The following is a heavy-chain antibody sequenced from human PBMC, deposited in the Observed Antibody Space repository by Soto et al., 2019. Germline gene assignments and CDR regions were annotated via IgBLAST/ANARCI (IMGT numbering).Heavy chain of an antibody. CDR1: GYTFTSYG. J-gene: IGHJ4*02. Sequence: ASVKVSCKASGYTFTSYGISWVRQAPGQGLEWMGWISAYNGNTNYAQKLQGRVTMTTDTSTSTAYMELRSLRSDDTAVYYCARDMHYYGSGSYYIFDYWGQGTLVTVSS. V-gene: IGHV1-18*01. D-gene: IGHD3-10*01. CDR2: ISAYNGNT. CDR3: ARDMHYYGSGSYYIFDY.